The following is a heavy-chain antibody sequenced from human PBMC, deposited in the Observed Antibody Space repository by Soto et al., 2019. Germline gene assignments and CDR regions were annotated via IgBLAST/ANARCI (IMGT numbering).Heavy chain of an antibody. CDR3: ARSPELLGYYYGMDV. Sequence: ASVNVSCKASGYTFTSYGISWVRQAPGQGLEWMGWISAYNGNTNYAQKLQGRVTMTTDTSTSTAYMELRSLRSDDTAVYYCARSPELLGYYYGMDVWGQGTTVTVSS. CDR1: GYTFTSYG. V-gene: IGHV1-18*01. J-gene: IGHJ6*02. D-gene: IGHD1-26*01. CDR2: ISAYNGNT.